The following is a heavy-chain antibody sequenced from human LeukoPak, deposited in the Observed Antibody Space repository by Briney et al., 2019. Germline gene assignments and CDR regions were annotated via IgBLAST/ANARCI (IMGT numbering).Heavy chain of an antibody. D-gene: IGHD2-2*01. CDR1: GYTFTGYY. CDR2: INPNSGGT. V-gene: IGHV1-2*04. Sequence: ASVKVSCKASGYTFTGYYMHWVRQAPGQGLEWMGWINPNSGGTNYAQKFQGWVTMTRDTSISTAYMELSRLRSDDTAVYYCARVVEYCSSTSCPQTDYYYYYGMDVWGQGTTVTVSS. J-gene: IGHJ6*02. CDR3: ARVVEYCSSTSCPQTDYYYYYGMDV.